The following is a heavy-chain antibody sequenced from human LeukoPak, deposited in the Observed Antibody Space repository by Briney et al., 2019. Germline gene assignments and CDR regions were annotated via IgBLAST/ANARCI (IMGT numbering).Heavy chain of an antibody. CDR1: GFTFDDYA. V-gene: IGHV3-9*01. D-gene: IGHD5-18*01. CDR3: GKDPGDRSGNIYGFVSDY. J-gene: IGHJ4*02. CDR2: ISWNSGSI. Sequence: PGGSLRLSCAASGFTFDDYAMHWVRQAPGKGLEWVSGISWNSGSIGYADSVKGRFTISRDNAKNSLYLQMNSLRAEDTATYYCGKDPGDRSGNIYGFVSDYWGQGTLVTVSS.